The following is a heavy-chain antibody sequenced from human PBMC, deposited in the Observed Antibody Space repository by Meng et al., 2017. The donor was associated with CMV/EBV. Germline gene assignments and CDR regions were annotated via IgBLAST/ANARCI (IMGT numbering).Heavy chain of an antibody. CDR2: ITGSGDDT. Sequence: GESLKISCAASGFTFSDYAMAWVRQAPGRGLEWVSAITGSGDDTYHADSVKGRLTISRDNSKNTLSLQMISLRAEDTAVYYCAKGRANSRPYYFDFWGRGTLVTVSS. J-gene: IGHJ4*02. D-gene: IGHD1-7*01. CDR1: GFTFSDYA. CDR3: AKGRANSRPYYFDF. V-gene: IGHV3-23*01.